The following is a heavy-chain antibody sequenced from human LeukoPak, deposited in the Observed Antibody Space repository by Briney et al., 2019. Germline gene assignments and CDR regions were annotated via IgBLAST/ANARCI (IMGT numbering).Heavy chain of an antibody. CDR2: INHSGST. D-gene: IGHD2-21*02. Sequence: SETLSLTCAVYGGSFSGYYWSWIRQPPGKGLEWIGEINHSGSTNYNPSLKSRVIISVDTSKNQFSLKLSSVTAADTAVYYCARGPHIVVVTATYAFDIWGQGTMVTVSS. CDR1: GGSFSGYY. V-gene: IGHV4-34*01. CDR3: ARGPHIVVVTATYAFDI. J-gene: IGHJ3*02.